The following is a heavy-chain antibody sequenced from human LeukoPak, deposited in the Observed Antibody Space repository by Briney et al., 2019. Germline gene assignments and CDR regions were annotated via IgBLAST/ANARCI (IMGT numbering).Heavy chain of an antibody. D-gene: IGHD1-20*01. J-gene: IGHJ5*02. Sequence: GGSLRLSCAASGFTFSSYWMSWVRQPPGKGLEWVANIKQEGSEKYYVDSVKGRFTISRENAKNSLYLQMNSLRAEDTAVYYCASLGITGTHDNWFDPWGQGTLVTVSS. CDR2: IKQEGSEK. CDR1: GFTFSSYW. V-gene: IGHV3-7*01. CDR3: ASLGITGTHDNWFDP.